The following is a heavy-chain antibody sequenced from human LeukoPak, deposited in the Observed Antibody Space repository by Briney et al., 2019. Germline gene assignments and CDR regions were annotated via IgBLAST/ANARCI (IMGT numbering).Heavy chain of an antibody. CDR1: GFTFEDYA. J-gene: IGHJ4*02. D-gene: IGHD3-22*01. CDR2: VSTSGGST. CDR3: AKQAYDSPRTDFDY. V-gene: IGHV3-23*01. Sequence: GGSLRLSCEASGFTFEDYAMTWVRQAPGKGLEWVSGVSTSGGSTYYADSVKGRFTISRDNSKNTLHLQMNSLRAEDTAIYYCAKQAYDSPRTDFDYWGQGTLVTVSS.